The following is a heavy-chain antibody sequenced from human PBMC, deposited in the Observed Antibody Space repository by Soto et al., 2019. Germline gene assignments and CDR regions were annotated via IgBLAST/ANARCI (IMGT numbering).Heavy chain of an antibody. CDR3: ANFVPTWHQFDY. CDR1: GDSITSGGNY. D-gene: IGHD3-16*02. CDR2: IYYSGST. Sequence: TLSLTCTVSGDSITSGGNYWSWIRQLPGKGLEWIGYIYYSGSTSYNPSLNSRFTISVDTSKNQFSLKLKSVTAADTAVYYCANFVPTWHQFDYWGQGALVTVSS. J-gene: IGHJ4*02. V-gene: IGHV4-31*03.